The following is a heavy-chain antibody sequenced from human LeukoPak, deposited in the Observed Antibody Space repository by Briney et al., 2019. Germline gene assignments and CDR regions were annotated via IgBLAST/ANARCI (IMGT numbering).Heavy chain of an antibody. CDR3: ARDLAGPKGGY. Sequence: SETLSLTCTVSGGSISSYYWNWIRQPPGKGPEWIGNVYFTGSTYYSPSLKSRVTISVDKSKNQFSLKLSSVTAADTAVYYCARDLAGPKGGYWGQGTLVTVSS. CDR2: VYFTGST. CDR1: GGSISSYY. J-gene: IGHJ4*02. D-gene: IGHD2-15*01. V-gene: IGHV4-59*12.